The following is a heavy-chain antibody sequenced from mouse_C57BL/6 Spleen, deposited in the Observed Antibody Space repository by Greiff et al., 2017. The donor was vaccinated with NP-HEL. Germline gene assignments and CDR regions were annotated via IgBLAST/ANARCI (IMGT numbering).Heavy chain of an antibody. Sequence: QVQLQQSGAELARPGASVKMSCKASGYTFTSYTMHWVKQRPGQGLEWIGYINPSSGYTKYNQKFKDKATLTADKSSSTAYMQLSSLTSEDSAVYYCARLWLRDYFDYWGQGTTLTVSS. J-gene: IGHJ2*01. CDR2: INPSSGYT. V-gene: IGHV1-4*01. CDR3: ARLWLRDYFDY. D-gene: IGHD2-2*01. CDR1: GYTFTSYT.